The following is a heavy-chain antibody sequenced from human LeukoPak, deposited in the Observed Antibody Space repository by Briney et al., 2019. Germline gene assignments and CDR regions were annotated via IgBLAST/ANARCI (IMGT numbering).Heavy chain of an antibody. CDR1: GYTFTSYG. CDR2: ISAYNGNT. J-gene: IGHJ5*02. Sequence: ASVKVSCKASGYTFTSYGISWVRQAPGQGLEWMGWISAYNGNTNYAQKLQGRVTMTTDTSTSTAYMELRSLRSDDTAVYYCARDPRNPYGSGSYYWFDPWGQGALVTVSS. V-gene: IGHV1-18*01. CDR3: ARDPRNPYGSGSYYWFDP. D-gene: IGHD3-10*01.